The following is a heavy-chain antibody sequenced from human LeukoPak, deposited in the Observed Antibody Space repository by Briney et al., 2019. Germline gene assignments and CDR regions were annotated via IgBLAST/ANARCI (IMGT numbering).Heavy chain of an antibody. D-gene: IGHD4-17*01. J-gene: IGHJ4*02. CDR1: GFTFSSYW. Sequence: GGSLRLSCAASGFTFSSYWMTWVRQAPGKGLEWVATIKQDGNVTYYLDSVNDRFTISRDNAKNSLYLQMNSLRAEDTAVYFCARYRGGGDYDFWGQGTLVTVSS. CDR2: IKQDGNVT. V-gene: IGHV3-7*04. CDR3: ARYRGGGDYDF.